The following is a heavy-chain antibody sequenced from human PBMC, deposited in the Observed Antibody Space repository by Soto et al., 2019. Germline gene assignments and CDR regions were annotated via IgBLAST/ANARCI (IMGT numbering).Heavy chain of an antibody. CDR3: AKGGHQSYFDY. V-gene: IGHV3-23*01. D-gene: IGHD2-2*01. Sequence: EVQLLESGGALVQPGGSLRLSCVASGLTFRNYAMTWVRQAPGKGPEWVSTVSGNGGETFYADSVKGRFTISRDNSKDTVYLVMNSLRVEDTAIYYCAKGGHQSYFDYWGQGTLVAGSS. CDR1: GLTFRNYA. CDR2: VSGNGGET. J-gene: IGHJ4*02.